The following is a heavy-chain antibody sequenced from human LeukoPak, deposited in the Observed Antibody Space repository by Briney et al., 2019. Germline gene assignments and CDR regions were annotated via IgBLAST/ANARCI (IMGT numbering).Heavy chain of an antibody. CDR3: ARVPGTGYYDY. D-gene: IGHD3/OR15-3a*01. CDR2: INPSGGST. V-gene: IGHV1-46*01. J-gene: IGHJ4*02. Sequence: GASVKDSCKASGYTFISYYIHWVRPPPAQGLAWMGIINPSGGSTSYAQKFQGRVTMTRDTSTSTVYMELSSLRSEDTAVYYCARVPGTGYYDYWGQGTLVTVST. CDR1: GYTFISYY.